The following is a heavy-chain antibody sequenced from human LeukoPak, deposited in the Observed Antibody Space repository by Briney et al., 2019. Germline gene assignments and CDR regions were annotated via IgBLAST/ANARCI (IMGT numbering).Heavy chain of an antibody. CDR3: AKGPSGSYYPFDY. J-gene: IGHJ4*02. CDR2: ISGSGGST. CDR1: GFTFSSYA. D-gene: IGHD1-26*01. V-gene: IGHV3-23*01. Sequence: HAGGSLRLSCAASGFTFSSYAMSWVRQAPGKGLEWVSAISGSGGSTYYADSVKGRFTISRDNSKNTLYLQMNSLRAEDTAVYYCAKGPSGSYYPFDYWGQGTLVTVSS.